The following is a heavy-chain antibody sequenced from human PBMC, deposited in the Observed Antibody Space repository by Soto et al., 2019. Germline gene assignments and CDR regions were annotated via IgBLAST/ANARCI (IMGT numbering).Heavy chain of an antibody. CDR1: GFTFSSYG. V-gene: IGHV3-33*01. Sequence: GGSLRLSCAAYGFTFSSYGMHWVRQAPGKGLEWVAVIWYDGSNKYYADSVKGRFTISRGNSKNTLYLQMNSLRAEDTAVYYCARDGYCSGGSCYSVPVFDYWGQGTLVIVSS. CDR3: ARDGYCSGGSCYSVPVFDY. CDR2: IWYDGSNK. D-gene: IGHD2-15*01. J-gene: IGHJ4*02.